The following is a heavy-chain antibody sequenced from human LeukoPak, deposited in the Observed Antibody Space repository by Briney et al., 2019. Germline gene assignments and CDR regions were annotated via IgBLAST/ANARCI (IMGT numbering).Heavy chain of an antibody. Sequence: SETLSLTCAVYGGSFSGYYWSWIRQPPGKGLEWIGEINHSGSTNYNPSLKSRVTISVDTSKNQFSLKLSSVTAADTAVYYCARAGGLAAAGTHVGFDPWGQGTLVTVSS. V-gene: IGHV4-34*01. J-gene: IGHJ5*02. CDR2: INHSGST. CDR3: ARAGGLAAAGTHVGFDP. D-gene: IGHD6-13*01. CDR1: GGSFSGYY.